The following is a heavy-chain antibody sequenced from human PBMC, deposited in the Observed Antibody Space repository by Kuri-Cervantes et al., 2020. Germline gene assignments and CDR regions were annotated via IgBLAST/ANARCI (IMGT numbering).Heavy chain of an antibody. J-gene: IGHJ3*02. V-gene: IGHV4-61*01. D-gene: IGHD2-15*01. CDR1: GASVSGGSYH. Sequence: SETLSLTCAVSGASVSGGSYHWAWIRQPPGKGLEWIGQIHDSGNNNYNPALKSRVTISVDTSKKQFSLKLSSVTAADTAVYYCARDRDCSSGSCYLDAFDIWGQGTLVTVSS. CDR2: IHDSGNN. CDR3: ARDRDCSSGSCYLDAFDI.